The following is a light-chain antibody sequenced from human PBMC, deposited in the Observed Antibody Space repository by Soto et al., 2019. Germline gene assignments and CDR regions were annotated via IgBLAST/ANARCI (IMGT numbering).Light chain of an antibody. CDR3: CSYAGDNRYV. Sequence: QAVLTQPRSVSGSPGQSVTISCTGSSNDVGAYDFVSWYQQFPGKAPKLIIFNVDKPPSGVPDRFSGSKSGNTAPLIISEVQAGDEADYSCCSYAGDNRYVFGTGTKLTVL. V-gene: IGLV2-11*01. J-gene: IGLJ1*01. CDR2: NVD. CDR1: SNDVGAYDF.